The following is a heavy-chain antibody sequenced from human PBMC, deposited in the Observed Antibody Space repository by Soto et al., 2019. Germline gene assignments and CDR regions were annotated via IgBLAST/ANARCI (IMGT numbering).Heavy chain of an antibody. CDR1: GFTFVSYA. CDR2: ISGSGGST. Sequence: WGSLRLSCAASGFTFVSYAMIWVRQAPGKGLEWVSAISGSGGSTYYADSVKGRFTISRDNSKNTLYLQMNSLRAEGTAVYYCAKEQSGAAGYWGQGTRVTVSS. CDR3: AKEQSGAAGY. J-gene: IGHJ4*02. D-gene: IGHD1-26*01. V-gene: IGHV3-23*01.